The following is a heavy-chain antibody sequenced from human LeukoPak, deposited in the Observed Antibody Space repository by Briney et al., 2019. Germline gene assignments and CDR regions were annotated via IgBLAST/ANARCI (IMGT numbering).Heavy chain of an antibody. D-gene: IGHD3-3*01. J-gene: IGHJ6*01. CDR1: GGTFSSYA. V-gene: IGHV1-69*04. CDR3: AREDLGVHAYDYGMDV. CDR2: IITIFSIA. Sequence: AASVKLSCKASGGTFSSYAISWVRQAPGQGLEWMGRIITIFSIANYAQKFQGRVTITADKSTSTAYMELSSLRSEDTAVDYCAREDLGVHAYDYGMDVWGEGTTVTVYS.